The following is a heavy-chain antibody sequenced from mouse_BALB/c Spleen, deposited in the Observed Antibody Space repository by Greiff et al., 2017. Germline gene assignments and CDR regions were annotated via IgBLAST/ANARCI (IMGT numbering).Heavy chain of an antibody. D-gene: IGHD2-4*01. CDR1: GFNIKDTY. J-gene: IGHJ2*01. V-gene: IGHV14-3*02. CDR2: IDPANGNT. CDR3: ARSTMITTGDYFDY. Sequence: VQLQQSGAELVKPGASVKLSCTASGFNIKDTYMHWVKQRPEQGLEWIGRIDPANGNTKYDPKFQGKATITADKSSNTAYLQLSSLTSEDTAVYYCARSTMITTGDYFDYWGQGTTLTVSS.